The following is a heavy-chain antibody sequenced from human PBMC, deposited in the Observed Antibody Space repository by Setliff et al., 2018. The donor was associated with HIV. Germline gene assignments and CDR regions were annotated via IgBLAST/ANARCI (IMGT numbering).Heavy chain of an antibody. J-gene: IGHJ4*02. D-gene: IGHD3-9*01. Sequence: SETLSLTCTVSGGSITNGGYYWSWIRQPAGKGLEWIGHIYTSGSTNFNPSLKNRVTISMDMSKNQFSLKLTSLTAADTAVYYCARGSGTFYDVLTFGPWGQGTLVTVSS. CDR1: GGSITNGGYY. CDR3: ARGSGTFYDVLTFGP. CDR2: IYTSGST. V-gene: IGHV4-61*09.